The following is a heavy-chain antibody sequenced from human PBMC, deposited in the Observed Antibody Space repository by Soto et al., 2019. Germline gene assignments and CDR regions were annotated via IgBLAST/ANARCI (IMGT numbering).Heavy chain of an antibody. CDR2: IYYSGNT. Sequence: TSETLSLTCTVSGDSISRYYWSWIRQPPGKGLEWIGYIYYSGNTNYNPSLKSRVTISVDTSKNQFSLKLSSVTAADTAVYYCARVLRERSGFTGSLDYYYYYYMDVWGKGTTVTVSS. D-gene: IGHD3-9*01. J-gene: IGHJ6*03. CDR3: ARVLRERSGFTGSLDYYYYYYMDV. V-gene: IGHV4-59*08. CDR1: GDSISRYY.